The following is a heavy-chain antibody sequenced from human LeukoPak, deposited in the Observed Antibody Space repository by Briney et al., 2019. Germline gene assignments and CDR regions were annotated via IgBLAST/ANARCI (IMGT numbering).Heavy chain of an antibody. CDR3: AVGYSSGWTRPLDY. V-gene: IGHV3-64*01. CDR1: GFSFSNYA. CDR2: ISSNAGST. D-gene: IGHD6-19*01. Sequence: GGSLRLSCAATGFSFSNYAMHWVRQAPGKGLDYVSAISSNAGSTYYANHVKGRFTISRDNTKDTVYLQMGSLRAEDMAVYYCAVGYSSGWTRPLDYWGQGTLVTVSS. J-gene: IGHJ4*02.